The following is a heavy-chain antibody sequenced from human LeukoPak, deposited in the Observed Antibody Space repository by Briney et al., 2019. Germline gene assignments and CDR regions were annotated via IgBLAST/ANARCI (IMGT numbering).Heavy chain of an antibody. CDR2: IKQDGSEK. D-gene: IGHD6-19*01. V-gene: IGHV3-7*01. CDR3: ARRAGWYFKY. J-gene: IGHJ4*02. CDR1: GFTFSTYS. Sequence: HPGGSLRLSCAASGFTFSTYSMHWVRQAPGKGLEWVANIKQDGSEKYYVDSVKGRFTISRDNAKSSLYLQMNSLRAEDTAVYYCARRAGWYFKYWGQGTLVTVSS.